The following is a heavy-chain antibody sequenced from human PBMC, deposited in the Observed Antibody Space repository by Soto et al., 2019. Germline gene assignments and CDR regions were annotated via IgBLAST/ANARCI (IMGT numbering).Heavy chain of an antibody. CDR2: INHSGST. V-gene: IGHV4-34*01. CDR3: ARVGDYGGYELYYYYGMDV. CDR1: GGSFSGYY. J-gene: IGHJ6*02. Sequence: ASETLSLTCAVYGGSFSGYYWSWIRQPPGKGLEWIGEINHSGSTNYNPSLKSRVTISVDTSKNQFSLKLSSVTAADTAVYYCARVGDYGGYELYYYYGMDVWGQGTTVTVSS. D-gene: IGHD4-17*01.